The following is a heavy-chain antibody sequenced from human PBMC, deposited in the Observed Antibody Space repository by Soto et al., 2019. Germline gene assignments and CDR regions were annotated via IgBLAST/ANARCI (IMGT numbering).Heavy chain of an antibody. Sequence: EVQLLESGGGLVQPGGSLRLSCAASGFTFSSYAMSWVRQAPGKGLEWVSAISGSGGSTYYADSVKGRFTISRDNSKNTLYLQMNSLRAEDTAVYYCAKETRGSYEWYYGMDVWGQVTTVTVSS. CDR3: AKETRGSYEWYYGMDV. CDR2: ISGSGGST. CDR1: GFTFSSYA. V-gene: IGHV3-23*01. J-gene: IGHJ6*02. D-gene: IGHD1-26*01.